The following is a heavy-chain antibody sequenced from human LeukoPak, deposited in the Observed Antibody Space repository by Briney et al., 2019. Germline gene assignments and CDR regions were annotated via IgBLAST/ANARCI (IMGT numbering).Heavy chain of an antibody. V-gene: IGHV3-30-3*01. Sequence: GGSLRLSCAASGFSFSSYAMHWVRQAPGKGLEWVALISNDGSNKYHADSVKGRFTISRDNSKNTLYLQMNSLRAEDTAVYYCARRRYDSSGYYYVDDYWGQGTLVTVSS. CDR3: ARRRYDSSGYYYVDDY. J-gene: IGHJ4*02. CDR1: GFSFSSYA. D-gene: IGHD3-22*01. CDR2: ISNDGSNK.